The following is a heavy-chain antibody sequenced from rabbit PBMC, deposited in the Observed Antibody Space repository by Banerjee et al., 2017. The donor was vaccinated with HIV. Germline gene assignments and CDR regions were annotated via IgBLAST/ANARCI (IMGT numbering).Heavy chain of an antibody. CDR3: AGGNIAGPGNHYDFDL. J-gene: IGHJ4*01. CDR2: IAGSSSGFT. D-gene: IGHD3-1*01. V-gene: IGHV1S40*01. Sequence: QSLEESGGGLVQPEGSLTLTCTASGFSFNNNDYMCWVRQAPGKGLEWISCIAGSSSGFTYSATWAKGRFTCSKTSSTTVTLQMTSLTAADTATYFCAGGNIAGPGNHYDFDLWGQGTLVTVS. CDR1: GFSFNNNDY.